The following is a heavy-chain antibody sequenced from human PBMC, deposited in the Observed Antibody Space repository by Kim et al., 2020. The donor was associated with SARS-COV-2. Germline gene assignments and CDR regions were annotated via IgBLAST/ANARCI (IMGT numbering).Heavy chain of an antibody. CDR3: APYSYAYGFFDS. J-gene: IGHJ4*02. Sequence: GGSLRLSCAASGFTFSSYEMNWVRQAPGKGLEWVSYISSSGSIKYYADSVTGRFTISRDNAKNSLYLQLNSLRAEDTAVYYCAPYSYAYGFFDSWGQGTLVTVSS. V-gene: IGHV3-48*03. D-gene: IGHD5-18*01. CDR2: ISSSGSIK. CDR1: GFTFSSYE.